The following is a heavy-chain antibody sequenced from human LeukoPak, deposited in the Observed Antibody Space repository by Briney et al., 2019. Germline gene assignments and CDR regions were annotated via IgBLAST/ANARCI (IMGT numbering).Heavy chain of an antibody. Sequence: SETLSLTCTVSGGSISSYYWSWIRQPAGKGLEWIGRIYSTGSTNYNPSLKSRVTMSVDTSKNQFSLKLSSVTAADTAVYYCARDRTYYYGSGSYFYYGMDVWGQGTTVTVSS. J-gene: IGHJ6*02. D-gene: IGHD3-10*01. CDR2: IYSTGST. V-gene: IGHV4-4*07. CDR3: ARDRTYYYGSGSYFYYGMDV. CDR1: GGSISSYY.